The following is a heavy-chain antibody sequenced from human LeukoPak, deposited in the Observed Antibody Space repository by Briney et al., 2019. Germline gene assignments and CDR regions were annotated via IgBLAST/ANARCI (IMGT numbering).Heavy chain of an antibody. J-gene: IGHJ6*02. V-gene: IGHV3-30*01. Sequence: GRALRLSRPPSGFTFSSYAMHWVRQAPGTGREGVAVISYDGSNKYYADSVKGRFTISRDNSKNTLYLQMNSLRAEDTAVYYCAKDLTRGRGPAQPTQTGGAAAETYYYNAMDVWGQGTTVTVSS. CDR2: ISYDGSNK. CDR3: AKDLTRGRGPAQPTQTGGAAAETYYYNAMDV. CDR1: GFTFSSYA. D-gene: IGHD6-13*01.